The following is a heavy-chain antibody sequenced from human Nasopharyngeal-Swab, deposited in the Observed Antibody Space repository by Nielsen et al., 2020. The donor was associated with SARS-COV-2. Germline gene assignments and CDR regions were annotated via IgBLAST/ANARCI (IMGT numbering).Heavy chain of an antibody. Sequence: GGSLRLSCAASGFTFSSYGMHWVRQAPGKGLEWVAGISYDGSNKYYADSVKGRFTISRDNSKNALYLQMNSLRAEDTAVYHCASTPLKSSGHYYGSDHWGQGILVTVSS. CDR2: ISYDGSNK. J-gene: IGHJ4*02. CDR1: GFTFSSYG. V-gene: IGHV3-30*03. D-gene: IGHD3-22*01. CDR3: ASTPLKSSGHYYGSDH.